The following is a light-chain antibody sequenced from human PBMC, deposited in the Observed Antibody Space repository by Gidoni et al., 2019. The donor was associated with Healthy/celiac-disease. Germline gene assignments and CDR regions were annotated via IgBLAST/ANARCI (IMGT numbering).Light chain of an antibody. CDR1: QSVSSSY. V-gene: IGKV3-20*01. CDR3: QQYGSSPGLT. J-gene: IGKJ4*01. CDR2: GAS. Sequence: EIVLTQSPGTLSLSPGERATLSCRASQSVSSSYLAWYQQKPGQAPRLLIYGASSRATGIPDRFSSSGSGTDFTLTISRLEPEDFAVYYCQQYGSSPGLTFGGETKVEIK.